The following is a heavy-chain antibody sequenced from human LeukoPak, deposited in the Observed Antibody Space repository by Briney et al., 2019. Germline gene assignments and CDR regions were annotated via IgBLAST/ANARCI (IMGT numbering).Heavy chain of an antibody. CDR1: GGSISGYY. Sequence: SETLSLTCTVSGGSISGYYWSWIRQPAGKGLEWIGRIYTSGSTNYNPSLTSRVTISLDTSKNQFSLKLSSVTAADTAVYYCARRRGDFWSDYYAFDYWGQGTLVTISS. V-gene: IGHV4-4*07. J-gene: IGHJ4*02. CDR2: IYTSGST. D-gene: IGHD3-3*01. CDR3: ARRRGDFWSDYYAFDY.